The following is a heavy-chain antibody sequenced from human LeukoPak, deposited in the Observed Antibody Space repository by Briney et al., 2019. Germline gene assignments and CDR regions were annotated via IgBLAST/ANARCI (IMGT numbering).Heavy chain of an antibody. V-gene: IGHV3-30*18. Sequence: GGSLRLFCAASGFTFSSYGMHWVRQAPGKGLEWVAVISYDGSNKYYADSVKGRFTISRDNSKNTLYLQMNSLRAEDTAVYYCANGYCTNGVCYPYYYYYMDVWGKGTTVTVSS. CDR3: ANGYCTNGVCYPYYYYYMDV. D-gene: IGHD2-8*01. CDR2: ISYDGSNK. J-gene: IGHJ6*03. CDR1: GFTFSSYG.